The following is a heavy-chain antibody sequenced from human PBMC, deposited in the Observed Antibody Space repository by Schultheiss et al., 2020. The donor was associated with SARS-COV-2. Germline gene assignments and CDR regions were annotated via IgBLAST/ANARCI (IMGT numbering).Heavy chain of an antibody. Sequence: SETLSLTCTVSGGSISSYYWGWIRQPPGKGLEWIGYIYYSGSTYYNPSLKSRVTISVDTSKNQFSLKLSSVTAADTAVYYCARAGGVVVVPAAFGWFDPWGQGTLVTVSS. CDR1: GGSISSYY. CDR2: IYYSGST. D-gene: IGHD2-2*01. CDR3: ARAGGVVVVPAAFGWFDP. J-gene: IGHJ5*02. V-gene: IGHV4-59*06.